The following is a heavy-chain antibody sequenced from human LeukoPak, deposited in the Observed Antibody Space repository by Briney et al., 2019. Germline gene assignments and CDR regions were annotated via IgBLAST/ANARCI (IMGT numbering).Heavy chain of an antibody. J-gene: IGHJ4*02. Sequence: GRSLRLSCAASGFTFSSYGMHWVRQAPGKGLEWVAVIWYDGSNKYYADSVKGRFTISRDNSKNTLYLQMNSLRAEDTAVYYCARDNGYDSSGLPLDYWGQGTLVTVSS. CDR1: GFTFSSYG. D-gene: IGHD3-22*01. V-gene: IGHV3-33*01. CDR2: IWYDGSNK. CDR3: ARDNGYDSSGLPLDY.